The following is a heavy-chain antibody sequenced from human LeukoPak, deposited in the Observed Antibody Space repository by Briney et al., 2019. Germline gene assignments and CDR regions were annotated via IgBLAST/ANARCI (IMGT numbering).Heavy chain of an antibody. J-gene: IGHJ4*02. V-gene: IGHV3-74*01. Sequence: PGGSLRLSCAASGFTFSSYWMHWVRQAPGKGLVWVSRINSDGSSTSYADSVKGRFTISRDNAKNTLYLQMNSLRAEDTAVYYCARRARRNIVGATQGLDYWGQGTLVTVSS. D-gene: IGHD1-26*01. CDR3: ARRARRNIVGATQGLDY. CDR1: GFTFSSYW. CDR2: INSDGSST.